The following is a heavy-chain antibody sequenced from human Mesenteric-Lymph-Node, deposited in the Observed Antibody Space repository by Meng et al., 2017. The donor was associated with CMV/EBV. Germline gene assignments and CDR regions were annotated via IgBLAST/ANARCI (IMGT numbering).Heavy chain of an antibody. CDR2: IYRGGDT. J-gene: IGHJ6*02. Sequence: LTGAASGFTVSSTYMTWVRQAPGKGLEWVSIIYRGGDTYYADSVKGRFTISRDNPKNTLYLQTNSLRADDTAVYYCARDRVEEVGNFIPKKFYYYGMDVWGQGTTVTVSS. D-gene: IGHD4-23*01. CDR3: ARDRVEEVGNFIPKKFYYYGMDV. CDR1: GFTVSSTY. V-gene: IGHV3-66*02.